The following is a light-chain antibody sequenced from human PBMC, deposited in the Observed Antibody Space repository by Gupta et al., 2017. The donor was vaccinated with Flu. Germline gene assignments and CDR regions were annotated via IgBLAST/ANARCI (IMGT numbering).Light chain of an antibody. Sequence: DILMTQSPATLSLSPGETATLSCRASQSIATNLAWYQQKPGQAPRLLIYGASSRASGVPARFRGSGSGPEFALTISSLQSEDFAVYYCQQYNSWPRTFGQGTKVEIK. V-gene: IGKV3-15*01. CDR2: GAS. CDR3: QQYNSWPRT. CDR1: QSIATN. J-gene: IGKJ1*01.